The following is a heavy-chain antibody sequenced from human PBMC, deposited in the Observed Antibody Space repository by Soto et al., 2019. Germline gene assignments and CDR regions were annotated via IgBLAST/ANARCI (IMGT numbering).Heavy chain of an antibody. J-gene: IGHJ4*02. Sequence: QVVLVQSGTEVKKPGASVKVSCKSFGYPFSAFYIHWVRQAPGQGLEWLGWINPNSGGTKYAQMFQGRVTMTRDTSTNTTYLEVTSLRSDDSAMYFCARAPPPRLAAADFAYWGQGTLLIVSS. CDR1: GYPFSAFY. D-gene: IGHD6-13*01. CDR2: INPNSGGT. CDR3: ARAPPPRLAAADFAY. V-gene: IGHV1-2*02.